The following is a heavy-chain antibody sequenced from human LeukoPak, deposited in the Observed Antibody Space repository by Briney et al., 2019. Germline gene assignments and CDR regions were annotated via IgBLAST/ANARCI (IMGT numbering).Heavy chain of an antibody. J-gene: IGHJ3*02. D-gene: IGHD3-9*01. CDR2: ISSAGATT. CDR1: GFTLRNYG. CDR3: AKGNFYHHDPAGYLEEHALDM. Sequence: GGSLGLSCGASGFTLRNYGMTWVRQAPGKGLEWVSIISSAGATTYYAESVKGRFTISRDNSKNTVYLQMYSLRADDTAVYYCAKGNFYHHDPAGYLEEHALDMWGQGTMVTVSP. V-gene: IGHV3-23*01.